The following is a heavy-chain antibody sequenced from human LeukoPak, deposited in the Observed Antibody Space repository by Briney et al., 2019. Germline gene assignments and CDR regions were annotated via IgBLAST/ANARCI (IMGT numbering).Heavy chain of an antibody. CDR3: AREALITTCSGGH. D-gene: IGHD3-22*01. CDR1: GGSVKSSSYY. Sequence: SETLSLTCTVFGGSVKSSSYYWAWIRQPPGKGLEWIATIYYNEATQFNPSLKSRLTISIDTSKNQFSLKLGSVTAADTAVYYCAREALITTCSGGHWGQGTLVTVSS. CDR2: IYYNEAT. J-gene: IGHJ4*02. V-gene: IGHV4-39*07.